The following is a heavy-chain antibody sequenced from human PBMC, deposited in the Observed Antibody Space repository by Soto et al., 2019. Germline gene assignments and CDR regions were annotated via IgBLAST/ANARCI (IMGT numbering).Heavy chain of an antibody. CDR3: AKVLGSGSGVDY. CDR2: ISSSGSTI. D-gene: IGHD1-26*01. CDR1: GFTFSSYE. J-gene: IGHJ4*02. V-gene: IGHV3-48*03. Sequence: EVQLVESGGGLVQPGGSLRLSCAASGFTFSSYEMNWVRQAPGKGLEWVSYISSSGSTIYYADSVKGRFTISRDNSKNTLYLQMNSLRAEDTAVDYCAKVLGSGSGVDYWGQGTLVTVSS.